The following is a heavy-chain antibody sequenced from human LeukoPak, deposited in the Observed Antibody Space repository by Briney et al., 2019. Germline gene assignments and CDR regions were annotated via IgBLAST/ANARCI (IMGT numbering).Heavy chain of an antibody. Sequence: PSETLSLTCAVSGYSISSGYYWGWIRQPPGKGLEWIGSIYHSGSTYYNPSLKSRVTISVDTSKNQFSLKLSSVTAADTAVYYCARPVGGSSSDDAFDIWGQGTMVTVSS. CDR3: ARPVGGSSSDDAFDI. CDR1: GYSISSGYY. V-gene: IGHV4-38-2*01. D-gene: IGHD6-6*01. J-gene: IGHJ3*02. CDR2: IYHSGST.